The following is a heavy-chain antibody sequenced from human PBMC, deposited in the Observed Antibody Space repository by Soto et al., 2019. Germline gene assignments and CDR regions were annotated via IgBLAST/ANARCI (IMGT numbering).Heavy chain of an antibody. J-gene: IGHJ4*02. CDR1: GGSFSGYY. Sequence: SETLSLTCAVYGGSFSGYYWSWIRQPPGKGLEWIGEINHSGSTNYNPSLKSRVTISVDTSKNQFSLKLSSVTAADTAVYYCARVGDHWGSQLYYFDYWGQGTLVTVSS. D-gene: IGHD2-21*02. CDR3: ARVGDHWGSQLYYFDY. V-gene: IGHV4-34*01. CDR2: INHSGST.